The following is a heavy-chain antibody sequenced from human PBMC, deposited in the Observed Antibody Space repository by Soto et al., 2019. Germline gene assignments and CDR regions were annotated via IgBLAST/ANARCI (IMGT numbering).Heavy chain of an antibody. Sequence: SETLSLTCTVSGGSISRNYWTWIRQPPGKGLEWIGYVYNSGSTNYNPSLKSRVTISEDTSKSQFSLKVNSMTAADTAVYYCARYRREAVAGYTLDNWGQGILVTVSS. D-gene: IGHD6-13*01. CDR1: GGSISRNY. J-gene: IGHJ4*02. CDR3: ARYRREAVAGYTLDN. CDR2: VYNSGST. V-gene: IGHV4-59*01.